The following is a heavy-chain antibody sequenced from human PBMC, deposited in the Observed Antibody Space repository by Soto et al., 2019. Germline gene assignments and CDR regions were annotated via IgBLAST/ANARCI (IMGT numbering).Heavy chain of an antibody. V-gene: IGHV3-30-3*01. CDR3: ARVGGYNFWSLIDY. J-gene: IGHJ4*02. D-gene: IGHD3-3*01. CDR2: TSYDERIK. Sequence: GGSLRLSCAASGFTFSGYAMHWVRQAPGKGLEWVALTSYDERIKYYIDSVKGRFTISKDNSRNTLYLQMNNLTTEDTAVYYCARVGGYNFWSLIDYWGQGALVTVSS. CDR1: GFTFSGYA.